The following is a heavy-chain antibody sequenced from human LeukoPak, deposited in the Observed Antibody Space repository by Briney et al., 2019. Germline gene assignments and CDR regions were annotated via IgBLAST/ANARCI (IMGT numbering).Heavy chain of an antibody. CDR3: VRGGQGRDDYFDY. J-gene: IGHJ4*02. Sequence: GGALRLSCTASGFSFRSYSLNWVRQSPGKGLEWISYIGGGGDAIYYAKSVRGRFTISRDNARNSVYLKVNSLRVEDTAVYYCVRGGQGRDDYFDYWGQGTLVTVSS. CDR1: GFSFRSYS. CDR2: IGGGGDAI. V-gene: IGHV3-48*04.